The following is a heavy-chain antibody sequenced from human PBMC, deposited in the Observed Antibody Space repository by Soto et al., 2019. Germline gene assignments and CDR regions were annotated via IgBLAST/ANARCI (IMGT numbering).Heavy chain of an antibody. CDR1: GYTFSNYG. J-gene: IGHJ3*02. Sequence: QVQRVQSGAEVKKPGASVKVSCKASGYTFSNYGISWVRQAPGQGLEWMGWISASNGNANYAQKLQGRVTMTTDTSSSTAYMELRSLRSDDTAVYYCARDRSSSWYQADAFDIWGQGTMVIVSA. D-gene: IGHD6-13*01. V-gene: IGHV1-18*01. CDR2: ISASNGNA. CDR3: ARDRSSSWYQADAFDI.